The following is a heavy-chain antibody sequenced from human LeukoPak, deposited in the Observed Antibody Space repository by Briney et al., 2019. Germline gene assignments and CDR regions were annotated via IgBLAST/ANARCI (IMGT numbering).Heavy chain of an antibody. CDR2: ISGGGGTT. CDR1: GFTFSSHA. Sequence: GGSLRLSCSASGFTFSSHAVNWVRQPPGKGLEWVSSISGGGGTTYYADSVKGRFTISRDNSKSTLYLQMNSLRAEDTAVYYCAKAPTWTSTAAPDYWGQGTLVTVSS. V-gene: IGHV3-23*01. CDR3: AKAPTWTSTAAPDY. D-gene: IGHD2-2*01. J-gene: IGHJ4*02.